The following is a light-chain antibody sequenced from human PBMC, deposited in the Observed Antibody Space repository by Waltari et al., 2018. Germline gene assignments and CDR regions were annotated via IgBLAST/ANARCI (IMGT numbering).Light chain of an antibody. CDR3: QHYNNYSGT. CDR2: KAS. J-gene: IGKJ1*01. Sequence: DIQMTQSPSTLSASVGDTVTITCRASQTSSAWLAWYQQKPGNAPKLLIYKASNLKSGVPSRFSGSGSGTEFTLTINSLQPDDFATYYCQHYNNYSGTFGQGTRVELK. V-gene: IGKV1-5*03. CDR1: QTSSAW.